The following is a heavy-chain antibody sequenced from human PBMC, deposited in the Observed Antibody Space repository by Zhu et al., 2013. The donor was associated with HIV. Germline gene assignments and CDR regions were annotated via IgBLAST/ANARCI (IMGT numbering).Heavy chain of an antibody. Sequence: QVTVMQSEAGRQEARVLGEGXLQVHWGSFTHYAMNWVRQAPGQGFEWMGGIIPAFGVVNYGQRFQGRITISANKETSTDFLDLRSLTSGDTAIYYCARREKAYDNSGLFDYWGQGTLVTVSS. CDR2: IIPAFGVV. V-gene: IGHV1-69*17. CDR1: GSFTHYA. J-gene: IGHJ4*02. D-gene: IGHD3-22*01. CDR3: ARREKAYDNSGLFDY.